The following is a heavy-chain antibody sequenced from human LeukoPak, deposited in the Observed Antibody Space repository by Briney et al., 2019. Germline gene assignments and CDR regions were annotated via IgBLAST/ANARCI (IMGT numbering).Heavy chain of an antibody. D-gene: IGHD3-22*01. J-gene: IGHJ4*02. CDR1: GFTFSDYS. V-gene: IGHV3-23*01. Sequence: PGGSLRLSCAASGFTFSDYSMNWVRQTPKKGLEWVSCISSSGSSTYYADSVKGRFSISRDNSKNTLYLQVNSLRAEDTAVYFCAKASHRYYYDSGGIDYWGQGTLVTVSS. CDR2: ISSSGSST. CDR3: AKASHRYYYDSGGIDY.